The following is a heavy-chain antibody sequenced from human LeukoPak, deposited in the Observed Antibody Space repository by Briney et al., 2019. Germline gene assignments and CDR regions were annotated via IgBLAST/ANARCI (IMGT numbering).Heavy chain of an antibody. Sequence: SETLSLTCTVSGGSISSSHYYWGWIRQPPGKGLEWIGTIYYSGSTYYNPSLKSRVTISVDMSKNEFSLKLNSVTAADTAVYYCAANSADYNTLGSSYKVWGQGTLVTVSS. CDR3: AANSADYNTLGSSYKV. V-gene: IGHV4-39*01. D-gene: IGHD3-10*01. CDR2: IYYSGST. CDR1: GGSISSSHYY. J-gene: IGHJ4*02.